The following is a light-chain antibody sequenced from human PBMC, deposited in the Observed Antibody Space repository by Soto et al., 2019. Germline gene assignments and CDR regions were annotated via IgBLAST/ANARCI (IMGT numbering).Light chain of an antibody. V-gene: IGLV2-14*01. Sequence: QSALTQPASVSGSPGQSISISCTGTSSDVGGYNYVAWYQQHPGTVPKVIIYDVSNRPSGVSNRFSGSKSGNTASLTISGLQAEDEADYYCSSYTSNNTLVFGGGTKVTVL. CDR3: SSYTSNNTLV. CDR1: SSDVGGYNY. J-gene: IGLJ2*01. CDR2: DVS.